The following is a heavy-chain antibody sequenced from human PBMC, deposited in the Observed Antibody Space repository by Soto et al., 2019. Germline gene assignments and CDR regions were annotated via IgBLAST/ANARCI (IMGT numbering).Heavy chain of an antibody. CDR3: ASDSQQASYYGLDV. Sequence: PGGSLRLSCAVSGFTFSSYSMNWVRQAPGKGLEWVSYISSGSSSIYYADSVKGRFTISRDNAKNSLYLQMNSLRAEDTAVYYCASDSQQASYYGLDVWGQGTTVTVSS. CDR1: GFTFSSYS. J-gene: IGHJ6*02. CDR2: ISSGSSSI. V-gene: IGHV3-48*01.